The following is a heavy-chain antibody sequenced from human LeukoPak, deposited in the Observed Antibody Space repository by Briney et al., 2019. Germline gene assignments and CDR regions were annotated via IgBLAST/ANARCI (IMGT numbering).Heavy chain of an antibody. CDR1: GGSFSGYY. CDR3: AKSKAGSPYYMDV. Sequence: SESLALTCAVYGGSFSGYYWSWIRQPPGKGLEGIGEINHSGSTNYNPSLKSRVTISVATSKNQFSLKLSSVTAADTAVYYCAKSKAGSPYYMDVWGKGTTVTVSS. V-gene: IGHV4-34*01. J-gene: IGHJ6*03. CDR2: INHSGST. D-gene: IGHD6-13*01.